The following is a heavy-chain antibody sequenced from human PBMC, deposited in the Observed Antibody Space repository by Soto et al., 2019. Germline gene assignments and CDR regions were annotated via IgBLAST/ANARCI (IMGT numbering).Heavy chain of an antibody. CDR3: ARVRGSGWYGRGYYFDY. Sequence: ASVKVSCKASGYTFTSYYMHWVRQAPGQGLEWMGIINPSGGGTSYAQKFQGRVTMTRDTSTSTVYMELSSLRSEDTAVYYCARVRGSGWYGRGYYFDYWGQGTLVTVSS. CDR2: INPSGGGT. CDR1: GYTFTSYY. D-gene: IGHD6-19*01. V-gene: IGHV1-46*03. J-gene: IGHJ4*02.